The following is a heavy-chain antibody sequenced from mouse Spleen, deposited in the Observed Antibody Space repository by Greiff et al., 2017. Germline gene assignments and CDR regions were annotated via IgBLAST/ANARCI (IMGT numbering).Heavy chain of an antibody. Sequence: EVQLQESGPELVKPGASVKMSCKASGYTFTDYNIHWVKQSHGKSLEWIGYINPNNGGTNCDQMFKGKATLTVNKSSSTAYMELRSLTSEDSAVYYCAKFTPRTFDYWGQGTTLTVSS. CDR3: AKFTPRTFDY. D-gene: IGHD1-1*01. V-gene: IGHV1-22*01. CDR2: INPNNGGT. CDR1: GYTFTDYN. J-gene: IGHJ2*01.